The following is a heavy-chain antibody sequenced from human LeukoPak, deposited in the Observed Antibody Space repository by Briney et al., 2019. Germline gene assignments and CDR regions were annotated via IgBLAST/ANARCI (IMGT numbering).Heavy chain of an antibody. J-gene: IGHJ6*03. CDR2: IHYSGST. Sequence: SETLSLTCTVSGGSISSSSYYWAWIRQPPGKGLEWIGSIHYSGSTYYNPSLQSRVTISIDTSKNQFSLKLRFVTAADTAVYHCARVRCSGGSCPYYYYYYYMDVGGKGTTVTVSS. CDR1: GGSISSSSYY. D-gene: IGHD2-15*01. CDR3: ARVRCSGGSCPYYYYYYYMDV. V-gene: IGHV4-39*07.